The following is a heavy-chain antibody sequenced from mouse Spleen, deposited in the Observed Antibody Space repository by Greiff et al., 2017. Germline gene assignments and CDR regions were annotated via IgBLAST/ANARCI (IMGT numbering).Heavy chain of an antibody. CDR3: TRDGGYWYFDV. D-gene: IGHD2-3*01. Sequence: EVKLVESGGDLVKPGGSLKLSCAASGFTFSSYAMSWVRQTPEKRLEWVAYISSGGDYIYYADTVKGRFTISRDNARNTLYLQMSSLKSEDTAMYYCTRDGGYWYFDVWGTGTTVTVSS. CDR1: GFTFSSYA. J-gene: IGHJ1*03. CDR2: ISSGGDYI. V-gene: IGHV5-9-1*02.